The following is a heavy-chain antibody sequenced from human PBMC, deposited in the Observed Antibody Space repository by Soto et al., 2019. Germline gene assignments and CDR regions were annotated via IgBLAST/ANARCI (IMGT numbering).Heavy chain of an antibody. CDR3: ARYLEMATEYYFDY. J-gene: IGHJ4*02. CDR1: GGNFSSYA. V-gene: IGHV1-69*13. CDR2: IIPIFGTA. Sequence: GAPVKVSCKASGGNFSSYAISWVRQAPGQGLEWMGGIIPIFGTANYAQKCQGRVTITADESTSTAYMELSSLRSEDTAVYYCARYLEMATEYYFDYWGQGTLVTVSS. D-gene: IGHD5-12*01.